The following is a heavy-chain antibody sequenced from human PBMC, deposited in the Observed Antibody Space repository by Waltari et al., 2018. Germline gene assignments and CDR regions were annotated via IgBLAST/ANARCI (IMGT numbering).Heavy chain of an antibody. J-gene: IGHJ4*02. D-gene: IGHD2-21*01. Sequence: QVHLEESGPRLVKPSGTLSLTCAVSGFSFSASNWWTLVRQPPGKGLEYIGEVFYSGRTQYNPSLKNRVTISVDKSRNNFSLQLTSVTAADTAVYFCANINRAVLGAYNYWGQGILVSVSS. CDR2: VFYSGRT. CDR1: GFSFSASNW. CDR3: ANINRAVLGAYNY. V-gene: IGHV4-4*02.